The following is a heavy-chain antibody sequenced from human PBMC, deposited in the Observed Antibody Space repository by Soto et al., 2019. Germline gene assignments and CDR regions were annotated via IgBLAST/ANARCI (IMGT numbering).Heavy chain of an antibody. CDR3: ARRPHDMVRGVIITPLYYYGMDV. D-gene: IGHD3-10*01. CDR1: GGSISSGGYY. V-gene: IGHV4-31*03. J-gene: IGHJ6*02. Sequence: SETLSLTCTVSGGSISSGGYYWSWIRQHPGKGLEWIGYIYYSGSTYYNPSLKSRVTISVDTSKNQFSLKLSSVTAADTAVYYCARRPHDMVRGVIITPLYYYGMDVWGQGTTVTVSS. CDR2: IYYSGST.